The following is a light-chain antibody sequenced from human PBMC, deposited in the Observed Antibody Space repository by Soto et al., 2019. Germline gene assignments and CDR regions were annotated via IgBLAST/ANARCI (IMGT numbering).Light chain of an antibody. V-gene: IGKV1-5*03. Sequence: DIQMTQSPSTVSASIGDRVTITCRASQSISIWMAWYQQKPGKAPKLLIYEASRVESGVPSRFSGSGSGTEFTLTISSLQPDDFATYYCQQYNSWTFGQGTKVEIK. CDR3: QQYNSWT. J-gene: IGKJ1*01. CDR2: EAS. CDR1: QSISIW.